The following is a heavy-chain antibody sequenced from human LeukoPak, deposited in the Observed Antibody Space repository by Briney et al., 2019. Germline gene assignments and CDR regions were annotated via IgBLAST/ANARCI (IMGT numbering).Heavy chain of an antibody. D-gene: IGHD3-9*01. CDR2: INWNGGST. Sequence: GGSLRLSCAASGFTFDDYGMSWVRQAPGKGLEWVSGINWNGGSTGYADSVKGRFTISRDNAKNSLYLQMNSLRAEDMALYYCAKGASLYYDILTGYYNDAFDIWGQGTMVTVSS. V-gene: IGHV3-20*04. CDR3: AKGASLYYDILTGYYNDAFDI. CDR1: GFTFDDYG. J-gene: IGHJ3*02.